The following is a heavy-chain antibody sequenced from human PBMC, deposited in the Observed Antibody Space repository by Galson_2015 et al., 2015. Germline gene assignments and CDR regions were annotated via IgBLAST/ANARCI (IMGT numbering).Heavy chain of an antibody. J-gene: IGHJ3*02. CDR2: ISSSGSTI. CDR1: GFTFNSYE. D-gene: IGHD3-22*01. CDR3: ARHYYDSSGGMAFDI. Sequence: SLRLSCAASGFTFNSYEMNWVRQAPGKGLEWVSYISSSGSTIHYADSVKGRFTISRDNAKNSLYLQMNSLRAEDTAVYYCARHYYDSSGGMAFDIWGQGTMVTVSS. V-gene: IGHV3-48*03.